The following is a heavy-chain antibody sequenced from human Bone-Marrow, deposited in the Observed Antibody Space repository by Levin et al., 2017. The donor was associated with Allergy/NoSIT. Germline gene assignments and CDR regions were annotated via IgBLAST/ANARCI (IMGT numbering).Heavy chain of an antibody. Sequence: GSLRLSCTVSGGSVSSGSYYWSWIRQPPGKGLEWIGYIYYSGSTNYNPSLKSRVTISVDTSKNQFSLKLSSVTAADTAVYYCARELMVRGVPSRLDYWGQGTLVTVSS. J-gene: IGHJ4*02. V-gene: IGHV4-61*01. D-gene: IGHD3-10*01. CDR3: ARELMVRGVPSRLDY. CDR2: IYYSGST. CDR1: GGSVSSGSYY.